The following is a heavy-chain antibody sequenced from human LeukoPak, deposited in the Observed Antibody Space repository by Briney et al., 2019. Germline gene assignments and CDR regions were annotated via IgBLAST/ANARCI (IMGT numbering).Heavy chain of an antibody. CDR3: ASGTTVTTDDAFDI. J-gene: IGHJ3*02. V-gene: IGHV4-59*01. CDR2: IYYSGST. Sequence: SETLSLTCTVSGVSISSYYWSWIRQPPGKGLEWIGCIYYSGSTNYNPSLKSRVTISVDTSKNQFSLKLSSVTAADTAVYYCASGTTVTTDDAFDIWGQGTMVTVSS. CDR1: GVSISSYY. D-gene: IGHD4-11*01.